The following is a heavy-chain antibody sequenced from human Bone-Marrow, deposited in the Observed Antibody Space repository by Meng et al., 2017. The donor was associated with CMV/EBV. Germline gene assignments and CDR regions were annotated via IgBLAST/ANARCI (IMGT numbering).Heavy chain of an antibody. CDR3: AKEEVLEQLVPFPYYYYYGMDV. CDR1: GFTFSSYA. CDR2: ISYDGSNK. V-gene: IGHV3-30-3*01. D-gene: IGHD6-13*01. Sequence: GESLKISCAASGFTFSSYAMHWVRQAPGKGVEWVAVISYDGSNKYYADSVKGRFTISRDNSKNTLYLQMNSLRAEDTAVYYCAKEEVLEQLVPFPYYYYYGMDVWGQGTTVTVSS. J-gene: IGHJ6*02.